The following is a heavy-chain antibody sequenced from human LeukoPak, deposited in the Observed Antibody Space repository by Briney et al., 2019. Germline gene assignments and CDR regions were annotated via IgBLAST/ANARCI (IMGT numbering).Heavy chain of an antibody. CDR1: GFTFDDYG. D-gene: IGHD1-1*01. CDR2: ISYDGSFE. CDR3: ARGSGTTVYSSAAD. J-gene: IGHJ4*02. V-gene: IGHV3-30*03. Sequence: GGSLRLSCAASGFTFDDYGMSWVRQAPGKGLEWVAVISYDGSFEYYTDSVKGRFTISRDNSKNTLYLQMNSLRAEDTSVYYCARGSGTTVYSSAADWGQGTLVTVSS.